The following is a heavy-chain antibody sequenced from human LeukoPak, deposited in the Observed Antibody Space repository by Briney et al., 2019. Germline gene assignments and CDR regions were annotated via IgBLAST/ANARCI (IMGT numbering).Heavy chain of an antibody. CDR2: IYYSGST. V-gene: IGHV4-59*01. CDR3: ARGEWQQLVGTT. J-gene: IGHJ5*02. Sequence: SETLSLTCTVSGGSISSYYWSWIRQPPGKGLEWIGYIYYSGSTNYNPSLKSRVTISVDTSKNQFSLKLSSVTVADTAVYYCARGEWQQLVGTTWGQGTLVTVSS. D-gene: IGHD6-13*01. CDR1: GGSISSYY.